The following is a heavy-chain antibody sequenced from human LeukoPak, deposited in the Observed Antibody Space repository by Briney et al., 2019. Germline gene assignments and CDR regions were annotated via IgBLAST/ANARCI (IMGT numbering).Heavy chain of an antibody. CDR3: ARRPSGSYYYMDV. V-gene: IGHV5-51*01. Sequence: PGGSLRLSCAASGFTFSSYWIGWVRQMPGKGLEWMGIIYPGDSYTRYSPSFQGQVTISADKSISTAYLQWSSLKVSDTAMYYCARRPSGSYYYMDVWGQGTTVTVSS. CDR2: IYPGDSYT. J-gene: IGHJ6*02. D-gene: IGHD2-15*01. CDR1: GFTFSSYW.